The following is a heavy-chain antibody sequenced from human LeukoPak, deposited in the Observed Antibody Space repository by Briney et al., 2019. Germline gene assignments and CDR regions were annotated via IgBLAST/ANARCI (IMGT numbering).Heavy chain of an antibody. J-gene: IGHJ6*03. CDR3: ARELELSYYYYYMDV. D-gene: IGHD1-7*01. CDR1: GGSISSSSYY. Sequence: PSETLSLTCTVSGGSISSSSYYWGWIRQPPGKGLEWIGSIYYSGSTYYNPSLKSRVTISVDTSKNQFSLKLSSVTAADTAVYYCARELELSYYYYYMDVWGKGTTVTVSS. V-gene: IGHV4-39*07. CDR2: IYYSGST.